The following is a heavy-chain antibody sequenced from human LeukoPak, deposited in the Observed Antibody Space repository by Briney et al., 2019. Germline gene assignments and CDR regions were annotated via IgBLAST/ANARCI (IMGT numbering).Heavy chain of an antibody. CDR1: GYTFTGYF. V-gene: IGHV1-2*02. CDR3: ARDPLAMTTNYGMDV. CDR2: INPNSGGT. D-gene: IGHD4-17*01. J-gene: IGHJ6*02. Sequence: GASVKVSCKASGYTFTGYFIHWARQAPGQGLEWMGWINPNSGGTNYAQKFQGRVTMTRDTSISTAYMELSRLRSDDTAVYYCARDPLAMTTNYGMDVWGQGTTVTVSS.